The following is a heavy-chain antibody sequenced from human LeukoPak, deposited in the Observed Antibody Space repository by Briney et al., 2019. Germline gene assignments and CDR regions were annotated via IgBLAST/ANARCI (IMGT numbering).Heavy chain of an antibody. D-gene: IGHD7-27*01. V-gene: IGHV1-8*01. Sequence: ASVKVSCKASGYTFTSYDINWVRQATGQGLEWMGWMNPNSGNTGYAQKFQGRVTMTRNTSISTAYMELSSPRSEDTAVYYCARGANWGSPFDYWGQGTLVTVSS. CDR2: MNPNSGNT. J-gene: IGHJ4*02. CDR1: GYTFTSYD. CDR3: ARGANWGSPFDY.